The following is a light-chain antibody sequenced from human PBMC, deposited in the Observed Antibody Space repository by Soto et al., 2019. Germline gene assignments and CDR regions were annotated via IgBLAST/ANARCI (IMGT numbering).Light chain of an antibody. CDR1: QSISSS. CDR3: QQYKKWPPLT. CDR2: GAS. J-gene: IGKJ4*01. Sequence: EIVMTQSPATLSVSPGERATLSCRASQSISSSLAWYQQKPGQAPRLLIYGASTRATGIPARFSGSGSGTEFTLTVSSLQSEDFAVYYCQQYKKWPPLTFGGGTTVEIK. V-gene: IGKV3-15*01.